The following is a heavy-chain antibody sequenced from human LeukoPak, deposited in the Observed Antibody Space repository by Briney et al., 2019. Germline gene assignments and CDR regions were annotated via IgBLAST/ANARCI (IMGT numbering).Heavy chain of an antibody. Sequence: GASVKVSCKASGGIFSSYAISWVRQAPGQGLEWMGGIIPIFGTANYAQKFQGRVTITADESTSTAYMELSSLRSEDTAVYYCARVSDFTAYYFDYWGQGTLVTVSS. V-gene: IGHV1-69*13. J-gene: IGHJ4*02. CDR2: IIPIFGTA. CDR3: ARVSDFTAYYFDY. D-gene: IGHD3-3*01. CDR1: GGIFSSYA.